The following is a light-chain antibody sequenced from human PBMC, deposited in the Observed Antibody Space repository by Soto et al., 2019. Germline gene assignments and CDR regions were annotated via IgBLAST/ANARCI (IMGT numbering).Light chain of an antibody. CDR3: SSYAGSNVL. Sequence: SALTQPPSASGSPGQSVSISCTGTSSDVGGYNFVSWYQQHPGKAPKLMIFEVNKRPSGVPDRFSGSKSGNTASLTVSGLQAEDEADYYCSSYAGSNVLFGGGTKLTVL. J-gene: IGLJ2*01. CDR2: EVN. V-gene: IGLV2-8*01. CDR1: SSDVGGYNF.